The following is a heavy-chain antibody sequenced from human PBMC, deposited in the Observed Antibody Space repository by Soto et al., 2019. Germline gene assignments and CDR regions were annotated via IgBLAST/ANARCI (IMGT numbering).Heavy chain of an antibody. V-gene: IGHV4-61*08. CDR1: SGSVSSCDYY. CDR2: IHCSGST. Sequence: SETLSLTCTVSSGSVSSCDYYWSWIRQPPGKGPEWLGYIHCSGSTNYNPSLKSRVTISKDRSKNQFSLRLSSVTAADTAVYLCATWSYGMDVWGRGTTVTVSS. CDR3: ATWSYGMDV. J-gene: IGHJ6*02.